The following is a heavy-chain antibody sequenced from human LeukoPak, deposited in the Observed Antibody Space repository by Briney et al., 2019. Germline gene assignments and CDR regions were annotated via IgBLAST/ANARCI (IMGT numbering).Heavy chain of an antibody. J-gene: IGHJ4*02. CDR3: ARTSGTVADY. V-gene: IGHV1-8*03. CDR1: GYTFTSYD. Sequence: SVKVSCKASGYTFTSYDINWVPQATGQGLEWIGWMNPNSGNTGYAQKLQGRVTITRKTSISTAYMELRRLRSDDTAIYYCARTSGTVADYWGQGTLVTVSS. D-gene: IGHD4-23*01. CDR2: MNPNSGNT.